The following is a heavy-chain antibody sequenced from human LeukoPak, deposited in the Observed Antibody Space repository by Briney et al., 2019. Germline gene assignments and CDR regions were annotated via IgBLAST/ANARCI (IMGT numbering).Heavy chain of an antibody. CDR3: AGVRVTTTLIDY. Sequence: GGSLRLSCAASGFTFSSYWMNWARQAPGKGLEWVASINHNGNVNYYVDSVKGRFTISRDNAKNSLYLQMSNLRAEDTAVYYCAGVRVTTTLIDYWGQGTLVTVSS. J-gene: IGHJ4*02. CDR1: GFTFSSYW. V-gene: IGHV3-7*03. D-gene: IGHD4-17*01. CDR2: INHNGNVN.